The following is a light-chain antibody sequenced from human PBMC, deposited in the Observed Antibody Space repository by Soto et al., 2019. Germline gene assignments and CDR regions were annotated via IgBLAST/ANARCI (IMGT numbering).Light chain of an antibody. Sequence: DIQMTQSPSPLSASVGDRFSIPCRASQGIGNYLAWFQQKPGKVPKRLIYGASSLQGGVPSRFSGSGSGTEFTLTISSLQPEDSATYYCLQDDTYPLTFGQGTRLEIK. CDR3: LQDDTYPLT. V-gene: IGKV1-17*03. CDR2: GAS. CDR1: QGIGNY. J-gene: IGKJ5*01.